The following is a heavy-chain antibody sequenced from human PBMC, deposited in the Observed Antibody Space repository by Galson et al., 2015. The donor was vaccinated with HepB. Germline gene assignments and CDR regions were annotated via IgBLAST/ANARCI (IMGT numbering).Heavy chain of an antibody. CDR1: GGSFSDNY. V-gene: IGHV4-34*01. D-gene: IGHD1-14*01. CDR2: ITDGGST. J-gene: IGHJ5*02. CDR3: ARDSYQARRWLDP. Sequence: LSLTCAVYGGSFSDNYWSWIRQPPGKGLEWIGEITDGGSTYYNPSLKSRVTISVDTSKNQLFLKLSSVTAADTAVYYCARDSYQARRWLDPWGQGTLVTVSS.